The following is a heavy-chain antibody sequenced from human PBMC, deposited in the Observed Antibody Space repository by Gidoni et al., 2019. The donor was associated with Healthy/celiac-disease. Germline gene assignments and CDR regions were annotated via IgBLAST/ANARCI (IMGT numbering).Heavy chain of an antibody. CDR3: ARDTIDYGDYYYYGMDV. D-gene: IGHD4-17*01. Sequence: QVQLQESGPGLVKPSETLSLTCTVSGGSVSSGSYYWSWIRQPPGKGLEWIGYIYYSGSTNYNPSLKSRVTISVDTSKNQFSLKLSSVTAADTAVYYCARDTIDYGDYYYYGMDVWGQGTTVTVSS. V-gene: IGHV4-61*01. CDR2: IYYSGST. J-gene: IGHJ6*02. CDR1: GGSVSSGSYY.